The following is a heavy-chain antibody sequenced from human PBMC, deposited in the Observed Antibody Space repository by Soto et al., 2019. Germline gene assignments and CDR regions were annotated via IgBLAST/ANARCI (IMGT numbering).Heavy chain of an antibody. Sequence: EVQLVESGGGLVQPGGSLRLSCAASGFTFSSYSMNWVRQAPGKGLEWVSYISSSSSTIYYADSVKGRFTISRDNAKNSLYLQMNSLRAEDTAVYYCARSPPPILSDTYVVVVAATDYWGQGTLVTVSS. V-gene: IGHV3-48*01. J-gene: IGHJ4*02. D-gene: IGHD2-15*01. CDR1: GFTFSSYS. CDR3: ARSPPPILSDTYVVVVAATDY. CDR2: ISSSSSTI.